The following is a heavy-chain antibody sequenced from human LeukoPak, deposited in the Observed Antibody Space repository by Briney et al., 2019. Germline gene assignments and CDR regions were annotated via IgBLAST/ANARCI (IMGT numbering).Heavy chain of an antibody. V-gene: IGHV4-4*07. CDR1: GGSISSYY. D-gene: IGHD2-2*01. CDR2: IYTSGST. CDR3: ARDKAYRSSTSCYEYDLDC. Sequence: PSETLSLTCTVSGGSISSYYWSWIRQPAGKGLEWIGRIYTSGSTNYNPSLKSRVTISVDKSKNQFSLKLSSVTAADTAVYYCARDKAYRSSTSCYEYDLDCWGQGTLVTVSS. J-gene: IGHJ4*02.